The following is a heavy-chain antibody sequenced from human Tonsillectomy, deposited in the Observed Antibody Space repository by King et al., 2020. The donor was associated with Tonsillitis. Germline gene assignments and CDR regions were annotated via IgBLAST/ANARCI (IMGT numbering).Heavy chain of an antibody. Sequence: VQLVESGGGVVQPGRSLRLSCAASGFTFSRYAMHWVRQAPGKGLEWVAVISYDGSNKDYADSVKGRFTISRDNSKNTLYLQMNSLRAEDTAVYYCARGQGDYYDSSGYLFDYWGQGTLVTVSS. J-gene: IGHJ4*02. D-gene: IGHD3-22*01. CDR3: ARGQGDYYDSSGYLFDY. CDR2: ISYDGSNK. CDR1: GFTFSRYA. V-gene: IGHV3-30*04.